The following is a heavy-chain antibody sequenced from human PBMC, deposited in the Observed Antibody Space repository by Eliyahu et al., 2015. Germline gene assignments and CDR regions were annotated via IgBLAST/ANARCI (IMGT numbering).Heavy chain of an antibody. V-gene: IGHV4-34*01. Sequence: QVQLQQWGAGLLKPSETLSLTCAVYGGSFSGHYWNWIRQPPGQGXEWIGDINXSGSTKYNPSLKSRVTISVDTSKNQFSLTLSSVTAADTAVYYCAREGTLSGRFDNWGQGTLVTVSS. CDR1: GGSFSGHY. D-gene: IGHD1-1*01. CDR2: INXSGST. CDR3: AREGTLSGRFDN. J-gene: IGHJ4*02.